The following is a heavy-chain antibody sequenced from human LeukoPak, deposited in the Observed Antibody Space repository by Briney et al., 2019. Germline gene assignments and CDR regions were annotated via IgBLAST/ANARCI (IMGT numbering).Heavy chain of an antibody. CDR3: VRDGGVSGYDLLDY. V-gene: IGHV3-7*01. CDR1: GFTFSNYW. CDR2: INQDGSKE. Sequence: GGSLRLSCAASGFTFSNYWMTWVRQAPGKGLEWVAHINQDGSKEYYMDSVKARFTISGDNAKNSLSLQMNSLRAEDTAVYYCVRDGGVSGYDLLDYWGQGTLVTVSS. J-gene: IGHJ4*02. D-gene: IGHD5-12*01.